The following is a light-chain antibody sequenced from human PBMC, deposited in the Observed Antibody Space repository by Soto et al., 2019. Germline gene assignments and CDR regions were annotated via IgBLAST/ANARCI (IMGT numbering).Light chain of an antibody. V-gene: IGLV2-8*01. CDR3: ASYAGSKNTV. CDR1: SRDIGNYNF. J-gene: IGLJ2*01. CDR2: EVN. Sequence: QSALTQPPSASGSPGQSVTISCTGPSRDIGNYNFVSWYQQHPGKAPNLIVYEVNKRPSGVPDRFSGSKSGNTASLTVSGLQAEDEADYYCASYAGSKNTVFGGGTQLTVL.